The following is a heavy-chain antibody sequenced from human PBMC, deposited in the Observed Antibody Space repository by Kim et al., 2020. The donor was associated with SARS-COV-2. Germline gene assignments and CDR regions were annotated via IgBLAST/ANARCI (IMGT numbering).Heavy chain of an antibody. D-gene: IGHD3-10*01. V-gene: IGHV4-59*01. CDR3: ARDGVLLWFGGRGYGMDV. Sequence: LKSRVPISVDTSKNQFSLKLSSVTAADTAVYYCARDGVLLWFGGRGYGMDVWGQGTTVTVSS. J-gene: IGHJ6*02.